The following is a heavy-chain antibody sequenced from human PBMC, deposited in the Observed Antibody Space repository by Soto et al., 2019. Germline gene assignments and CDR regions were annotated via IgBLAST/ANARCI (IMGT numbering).Heavy chain of an antibody. Sequence: QLQLQESGPGLVKPSETLSLTCTVSGGSISSSSYYWGWIRQPPGKGLEWIGSIYYSGSTYYNPSLKSRVTISVDTSKNQFSLKLSSVTAADTAVYYCARHSPDFAHFDYWGQGTLVTVSS. CDR3: ARHSPDFAHFDY. CDR2: IYYSGST. J-gene: IGHJ4*02. CDR1: GGSISSSSYY. V-gene: IGHV4-39*01.